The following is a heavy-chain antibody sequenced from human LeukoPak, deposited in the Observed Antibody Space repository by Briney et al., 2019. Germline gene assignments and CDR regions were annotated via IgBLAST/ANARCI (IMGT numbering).Heavy chain of an antibody. D-gene: IGHD4/OR15-4a*01. J-gene: IGHJ4*02. Sequence: SETLSLTCTVSGGSISSSNYYWGWIRQSPGKGLEWIGSIYYSGSTYYKSSLKSRVTISADTSRNQFSLRLTSVTATDTAVYYCARQPPFFGDYGGYWGQGTLVTVSS. CDR1: GGSISSSNYY. CDR2: IYYSGST. V-gene: IGHV4-39*01. CDR3: ARQPPFFGDYGGY.